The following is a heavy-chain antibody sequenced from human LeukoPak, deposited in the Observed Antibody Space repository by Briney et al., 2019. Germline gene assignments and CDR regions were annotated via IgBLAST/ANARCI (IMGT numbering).Heavy chain of an antibody. Sequence: PGRSLRLSCAASGFTFSSYAMHWVRQAPGKGLEWVAVISYDGSNKYYADSVKGRFTISRDNSKNTLYLQMNSLRAEDTAVYYCARDFRTSRLFDYYYGMDVWGQGTTVTVSS. V-gene: IGHV3-30-3*01. CDR1: GFTFSSYA. D-gene: IGHD3-10*01. CDR3: ARDFRTSRLFDYYYGMDV. J-gene: IGHJ6*02. CDR2: ISYDGSNK.